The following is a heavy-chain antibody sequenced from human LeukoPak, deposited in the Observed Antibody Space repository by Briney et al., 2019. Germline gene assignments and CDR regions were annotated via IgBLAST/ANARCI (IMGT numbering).Heavy chain of an antibody. Sequence: ASVKVSCKASGYTFTGYYMLWVRQAPGQGLEWMGWINPNSGGTNYAQKFQGRVTMTRDTSISTAYMELSRLRSDDTAVYYCASPFVYCSSTSCPDYWGQGTLVTVSS. D-gene: IGHD2-2*01. CDR3: ASPFVYCSSTSCPDY. CDR2: INPNSGGT. CDR1: GYTFTGYY. V-gene: IGHV1-2*02. J-gene: IGHJ4*02.